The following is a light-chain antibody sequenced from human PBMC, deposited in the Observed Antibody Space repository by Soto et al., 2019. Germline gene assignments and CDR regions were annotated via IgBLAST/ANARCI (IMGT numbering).Light chain of an antibody. CDR3: QQYNNWPPGT. CDR1: QIVSSN. Sequence: EIVMTQSPATLSVSPGERATLSCRASQIVSSNLACYQQEPGQAPRLLIYGASTMTTGIPARITGSGSGTGFTLTIRSLQSEDFAVDYCQQYNNWPPGTFGQGTKVDIK. V-gene: IGKV3-15*01. CDR2: GAS. J-gene: IGKJ1*01.